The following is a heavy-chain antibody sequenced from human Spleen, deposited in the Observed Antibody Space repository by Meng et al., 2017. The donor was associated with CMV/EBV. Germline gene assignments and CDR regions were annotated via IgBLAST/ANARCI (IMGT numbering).Heavy chain of an antibody. D-gene: IGHD2-21*01. CDR2: ISYDGSNK. V-gene: IGHV3-30*04. CDR1: GFTFSSYA. Sequence: LSLTCAASGFTFSSYAMHWVRQAPGKGLEWVAVISYDGSNKYYADSVKGRFTISRDNAKNSLYLQMNSLRPGDTAVYYCAKACGDGGDCFFFDYCGQGTVVTVSS. J-gene: IGHJ4*02. CDR3: AKACGDGGDCFFFDY.